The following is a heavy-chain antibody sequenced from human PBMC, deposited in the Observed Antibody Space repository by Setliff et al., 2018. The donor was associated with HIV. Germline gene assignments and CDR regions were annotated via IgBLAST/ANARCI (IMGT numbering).Heavy chain of an antibody. CDR2: ISGYNGHT. CDR3: AREYFGSGSYVRSFDI. CDR1: GYTFSSYS. Sequence: ASVKVSCKASGYTFSSYSISWGRQAPGQGLEWMGWISGYNGHTNYAQKFQGRVIMTTDTSTSTAYMELRSLRSDDTAVYYCAREYFGSGSYVRSFDIWGQGTLVTVSS. V-gene: IGHV1-18*01. J-gene: IGHJ3*02. D-gene: IGHD3-10*01.